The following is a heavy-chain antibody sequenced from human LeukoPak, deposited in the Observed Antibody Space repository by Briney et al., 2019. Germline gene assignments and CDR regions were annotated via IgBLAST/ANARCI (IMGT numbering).Heavy chain of an antibody. V-gene: IGHV3-48*01. CDR1: GFTFSSYI. J-gene: IGHJ3*02. CDR3: ARDYYDFWSTDAFDI. CDR2: ISSSSSTI. D-gene: IGHD3-3*01. Sequence: GGSLRLSCAASGFTFSSYIMNWVRQAPGKGLEWVSYISSSSSTIYYADSVKGRFTISRDNAKNSLYLQMNSLRAEDTAVYYCARDYYDFWSTDAFDIWGQGTMVTVSS.